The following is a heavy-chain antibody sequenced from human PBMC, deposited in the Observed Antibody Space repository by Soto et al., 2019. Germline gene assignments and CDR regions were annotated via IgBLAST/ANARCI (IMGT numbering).Heavy chain of an antibody. CDR1: GGTFSNYA. V-gene: IGHV1-69*01. J-gene: IGHJ4*02. CDR2: ITPMFGTA. Sequence: QVQLVQSGAEVKKPGSSVKVSCKASGGTFSNYAISWVRQAPGQVLEWMGGITPMFGTANYAQKFQGRVTVTADQSTSTAYREVSSLRSEDTAVYYCASEGYGDDGKSCDYWGEGTVVTVSS. D-gene: IGHD4-17*01. CDR3: ASEGYGDDGKSCDY.